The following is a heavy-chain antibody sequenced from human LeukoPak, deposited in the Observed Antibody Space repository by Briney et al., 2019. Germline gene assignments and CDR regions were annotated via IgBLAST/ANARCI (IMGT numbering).Heavy chain of an antibody. J-gene: IGHJ6*03. CDR1: GYTFTNDV. Sequence: ASVKVSCKASGYTFTNDVLTWVRQAPGQGLEWMGWISAYNNNTTYAQKLQGRVTMTTDTSTTTAYMDLRSLRSDDTAVYYCARVSGYCYSTSCYTRDDYYYYMDAWGKGTPVTVSS. CDR3: ARVSGYCYSTSCYTRDDYYYYMDA. V-gene: IGHV1-18*01. D-gene: IGHD2-2*01. CDR2: ISAYNNNT.